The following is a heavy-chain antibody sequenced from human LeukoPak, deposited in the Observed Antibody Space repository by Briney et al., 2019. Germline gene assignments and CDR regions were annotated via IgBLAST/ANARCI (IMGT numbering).Heavy chain of an antibody. CDR3: ARDASLYSSSWNKNDAFDI. CDR1: GFTFSSYW. D-gene: IGHD6-13*01. J-gene: IGHJ3*02. Sequence: GGSLRLSCAASGFTFSSYWMSWVRQAPGKGLEWMANIKQDGSEKYYVDSVKGRFTISRVNAKNSLYLQMNSLRAEDTAVYYCARDASLYSSSWNKNDAFDIWGQGTMVTVSS. V-gene: IGHV3-7*03. CDR2: IKQDGSEK.